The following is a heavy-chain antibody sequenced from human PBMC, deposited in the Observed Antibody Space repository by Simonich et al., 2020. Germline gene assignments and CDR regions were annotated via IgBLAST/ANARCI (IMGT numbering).Heavy chain of an antibody. CDR1: GGSISSYY. D-gene: IGHD3-3*01. V-gene: IGHV4-59*08. CDR3: ASRGWSGYYDY. Sequence: QLQLQESGPGLVKPSETLSLTCTVCGGSISSYYWSWIRQPPGKGREWIGYFYSSGSPNNNPSLKRRVTISVDTSKNQFTLKLSSVTAADTAVYYCASRGWSGYYDYWGQGTLVTVSS. J-gene: IGHJ4*02. CDR2: FYSSGSP.